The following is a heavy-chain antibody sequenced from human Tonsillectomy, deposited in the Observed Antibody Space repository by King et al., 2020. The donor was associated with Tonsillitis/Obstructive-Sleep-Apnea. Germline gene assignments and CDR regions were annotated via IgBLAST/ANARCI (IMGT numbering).Heavy chain of an antibody. J-gene: IGHJ4*02. CDR3: SSNRAADFWSAYYFNY. CDR2: MKEDGSIK. V-gene: IGHV3-7*02. Sequence: VQLVESGGGLVQPGGSLRLSCTASGFTFSSYWMSWVRQAPGKGLEWVANMKEDGSIKHYVYSVKGRFTISRDNAKNSLFLQMSSLRAEDTAVYFCSSNRAADFWSAYYFNYWGQGTLVTVSS. CDR1: GFTFSSYW. D-gene: IGHD3-3*01.